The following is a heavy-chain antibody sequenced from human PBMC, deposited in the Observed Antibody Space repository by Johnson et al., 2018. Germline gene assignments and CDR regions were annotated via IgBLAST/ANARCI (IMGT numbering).Heavy chain of an antibody. D-gene: IGHD2-21*02. CDR1: GGTFSSYA. J-gene: IGHJ3*02. V-gene: IGHV1-69*01. Sequence: QVQLVESGAEVKKXGSSVKVXCKASGGTFSSYAISWVRQAPGQGLEWMGGIIPIFGAANYAQKVQGRITITADEATSTAYMEVSSLRSEDTAVYYCARDGKHIVVVTSISAFDIWGQGTMVTVSS. CDR2: IIPIFGAA. CDR3: ARDGKHIVVVTSISAFDI.